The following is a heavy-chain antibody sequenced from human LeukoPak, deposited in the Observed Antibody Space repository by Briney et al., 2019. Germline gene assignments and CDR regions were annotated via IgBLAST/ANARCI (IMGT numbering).Heavy chain of an antibody. V-gene: IGHV3-23*01. D-gene: IGHD4-17*01. CDR2: ITGSGDRT. J-gene: IGHJ4*02. Sequence: PGGSLRLSCAASGFTFSSYAMGWVRQAPGKGLEWVSTITGSGDRTHYADSVKGRFTTSRDDSKNTLYLQMNSLRAEDTAVYYCAKALYGDYGRFDYWGQGTLVTVSS. CDR1: GFTFSSYA. CDR3: AKALYGDYGRFDY.